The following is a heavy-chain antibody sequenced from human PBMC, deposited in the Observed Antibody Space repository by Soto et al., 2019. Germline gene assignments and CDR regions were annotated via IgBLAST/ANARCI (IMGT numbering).Heavy chain of an antibody. CDR2: IFYSGST. CDR3: ARRYGWLYFDY. J-gene: IGHJ4*02. V-gene: IGHV4-39*01. CDR1: GGSISSSNYF. D-gene: IGHD6-19*01. Sequence: ETLSLTCTVSGGSISSSNYFWGWIRQPPGKGLEWIGTIFYSGSTYYNPSLKSRVTISVDTSKNQFSLKLTSVTAADTALYYCARRYGWLYFDYWGQGSLVTVSS.